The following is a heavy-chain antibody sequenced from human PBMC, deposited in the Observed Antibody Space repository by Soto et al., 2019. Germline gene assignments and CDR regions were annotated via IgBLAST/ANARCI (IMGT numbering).Heavy chain of an antibody. CDR1: GFSFSSSA. CDR3: SRDEYSLPSSSLPILES. V-gene: IGHV3-30*04. J-gene: IGHJ1*01. Sequence: PGESLRLSCAASGFSFSSSAMHWVRQALDKGLEWMAVMSYDGRTKYYADSVKGRFTISRDNSKNTLYLQMNSLRADDTAVYFFSRDEYSLPSSSLPILESWGQSILVPVSP. CDR2: MSYDGRTK. D-gene: IGHD4-4*01.